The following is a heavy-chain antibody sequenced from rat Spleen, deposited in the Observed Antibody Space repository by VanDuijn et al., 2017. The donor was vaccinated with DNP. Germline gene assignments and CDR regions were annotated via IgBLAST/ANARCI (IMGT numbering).Heavy chain of an antibody. Sequence: EVQLVESGGGLVQPGRSLKLSCAASGFTFSNYYMAWVRQAPKKGLEWVATINYDGGSTYYRDSVKGRFTISRDDARNTLYLQMNSLRSEDTASYYCATHYNNFYNWFFDFWGPGTMVTVSS. CDR3: ATHYNNFYNWFFDF. CDR1: GFTFSNYY. V-gene: IGHV5-7*01. D-gene: IGHD1-10*01. CDR2: INYDGGST. J-gene: IGHJ1*01.